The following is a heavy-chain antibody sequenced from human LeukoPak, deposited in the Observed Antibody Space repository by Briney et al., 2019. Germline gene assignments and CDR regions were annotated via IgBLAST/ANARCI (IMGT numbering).Heavy chain of an antibody. V-gene: IGHV4-34*01. J-gene: IGHJ5*02. CDR1: GGSFSGYY. Sequence: SETLSLTCAVYGGSFSGYYGSWIRQPPGKGLEWIGEINHSGSTNYNPSLKSRVTISVDTSKNQFSLKLSSVTAADTAVYYCARQGKRGYSGYGAYNWFDPWGQGTLVTVSS. CDR2: INHSGST. D-gene: IGHD5-12*01. CDR3: ARQGKRGYSGYGAYNWFDP.